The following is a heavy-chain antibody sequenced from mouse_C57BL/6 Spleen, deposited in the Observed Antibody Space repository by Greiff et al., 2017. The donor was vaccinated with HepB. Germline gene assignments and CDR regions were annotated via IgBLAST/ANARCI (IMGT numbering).Heavy chain of an antibody. V-gene: IGHV1-64*01. CDR3: ARRDYYYGSSPFDY. J-gene: IGHJ2*01. Sequence: QVQLQQPGAELVKPGASVKLSCKASGYTFTSYWMHWVKQRPGQGLEWIGMIHPNSGSTNYNEKFKSKATLTVDKSSSTAYMQLSSLTSEDSAVYYCARRDYYYGSSPFDYWGQGTTLTVSS. CDR2: IHPNSGST. D-gene: IGHD1-1*01. CDR1: GYTFTSYW.